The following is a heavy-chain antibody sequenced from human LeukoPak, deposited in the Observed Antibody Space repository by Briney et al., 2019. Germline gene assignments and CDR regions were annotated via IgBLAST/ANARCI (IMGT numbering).Heavy chain of an antibody. Sequence: GGSLRLSCAASGFTFSNYGMHWVRQAPGKGLEWVAFIRCDGSNKYYADSVKGRFTISRDNSKNTLYLQMNGLRAEDTAVYYCAKPLHWNDEVDYWGQGTLVTVSS. J-gene: IGHJ4*02. D-gene: IGHD1-1*01. CDR3: AKPLHWNDEVDY. CDR2: IRCDGSNK. CDR1: GFTFSNYG. V-gene: IGHV3-30*02.